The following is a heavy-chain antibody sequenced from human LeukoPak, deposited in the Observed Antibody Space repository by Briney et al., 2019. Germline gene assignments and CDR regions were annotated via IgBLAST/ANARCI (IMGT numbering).Heavy chain of an antibody. D-gene: IGHD1-26*01. CDR3: ARDWGGSYPDAFDI. CDR2: INSDGSWT. J-gene: IGHJ3*02. CDR1: GNYW. V-gene: IGHV3-74*01. Sequence: GGFLRLSCAASGNYWMHWVRQAPGKGLVWVSHINSDGSWTGYADSVKGRFTISRDNSKNTLYLQMNSLRAEDTAVYYCARDWGGSYPDAFDIWGQGTMVTVSS.